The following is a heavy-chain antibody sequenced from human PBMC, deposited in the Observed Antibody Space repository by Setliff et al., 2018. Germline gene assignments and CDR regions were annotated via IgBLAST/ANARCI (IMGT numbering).Heavy chain of an antibody. CDR2: IRSKAFSYAT. J-gene: IGHJ6*02. CDR1: GFTFSGSA. V-gene: IGHV3-73*01. Sequence: GGSLRLSCAVSGFTFSGSAVHWVRQASGKGLEWVGRIRSKAFSYATRYTESMKGRFTISRDDSKNTAYLQMDSLKTEDTAVYYCTTAGTPAGYYYGMDVWGQGTTVTVSS. CDR3: TTAGTPAGYYYGMDV. D-gene: IGHD1-7*01.